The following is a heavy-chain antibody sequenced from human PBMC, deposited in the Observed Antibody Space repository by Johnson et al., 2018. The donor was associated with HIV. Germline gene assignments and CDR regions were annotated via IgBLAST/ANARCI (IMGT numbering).Heavy chain of an antibody. J-gene: IGHJ3*02. CDR2: IKQDGSEK. D-gene: IGHD3-16*01. V-gene: IGHV3-7*05. CDR3: TTDRLGANDALDI. CDR1: GFTFSSYW. Sequence: VQLVESGGGLVQPGGSLRLSCAASGFTFSSYWMSWVRQAPGKGLEWVANIKQDGSEKYYVDSVKGRFTISRDDSKNTRYLQMNSLKTEDTAVYYCTTDRLGANDALDIWGQGTMVTVSS.